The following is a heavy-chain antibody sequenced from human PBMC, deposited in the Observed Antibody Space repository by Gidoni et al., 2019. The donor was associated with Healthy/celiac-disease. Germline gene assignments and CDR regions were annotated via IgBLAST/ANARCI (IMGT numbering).Heavy chain of an antibody. Sequence: QVQLVESGGGVVQSGRSLRLSCAASGFTFRSYGLHWVRQAPGKGLEGVAVIWYDGSNKDYADSVKGRFTISRDNSNNTLYLQMNSRRAEDTAVYYCARDLESSGWFGANLGAVNYWGQGTLVTVSS. CDR1: GFTFRSYG. CDR2: IWYDGSNK. V-gene: IGHV3-33*01. CDR3: ARDLESSGWFGANLGAVNY. D-gene: IGHD6-19*01. J-gene: IGHJ4*02.